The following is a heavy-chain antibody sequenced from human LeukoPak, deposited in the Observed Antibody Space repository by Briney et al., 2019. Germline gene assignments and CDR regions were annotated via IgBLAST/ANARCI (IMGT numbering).Heavy chain of an antibody. D-gene: IGHD4-11*01. Sequence: GASVKVSCKASGGTFSSYAISWVRQAPGQGLEWMGGIIPIFGTANYAQKFQGRVTITTDESTSTAYMELSSLRSEDTAVYYCARAATVTTVLLFDYWGQGTLVTVSS. CDR1: GGTFSSYA. V-gene: IGHV1-69*05. CDR2: IIPIFGTA. J-gene: IGHJ4*02. CDR3: ARAATVTTVLLFDY.